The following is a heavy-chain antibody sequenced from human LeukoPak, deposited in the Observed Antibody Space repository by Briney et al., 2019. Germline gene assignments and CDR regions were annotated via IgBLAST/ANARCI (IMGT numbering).Heavy chain of an antibody. V-gene: IGHV3-21*01. CDR2: ISSSSSYI. CDR3: ARPIAARPWGEDY. J-gene: IGHJ4*02. CDR1: GFTFSSYS. Sequence: GGSLRLSCAASGFTFSSYSMNWVRQAPGKGLEWVSSISSSSSYIYYADSVKGRFTISRDNAKNSLYLQMNSLRAEDTAVYYCARPIAARPWGEDYWGQGTLVTASS. D-gene: IGHD6-6*01.